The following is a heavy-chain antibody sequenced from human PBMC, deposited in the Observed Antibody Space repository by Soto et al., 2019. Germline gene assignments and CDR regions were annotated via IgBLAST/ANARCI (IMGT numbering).Heavy chain of an antibody. V-gene: IGHV3-23*01. CDR1: GCTFSSYA. CDR2: ISGSGGST. D-gene: IGHD2-2*01. CDR3: AKDMTLEPAASADGFDH. Sequence: EVQLLESGGGLVQPGGSLRLSCAASGCTFSSYAMSWVRQPPGKGLEWVSAISGSGGSTYYEESVKGRFNISRDNSKTTLYLQMNSLRAEDTAVYYCAKDMTLEPAASADGFDHWGQGTLVSVSS. J-gene: IGHJ5*02.